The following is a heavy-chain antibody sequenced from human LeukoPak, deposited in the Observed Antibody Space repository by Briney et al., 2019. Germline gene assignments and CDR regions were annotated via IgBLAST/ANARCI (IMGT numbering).Heavy chain of an antibody. CDR3: ARRGYDSSGYYCAY. J-gene: IGHJ4*02. V-gene: IGHV4-39*01. CDR2: IYYSGST. CDR1: GGSISSSSYY. D-gene: IGHD3-22*01. Sequence: SETLSLTCTVSGGSISSSSYYWGWIRQPPGKGLEWIGSIYYSGSTYYNPSLKSQVTISVDTSKNQFSLKLSSVTAADTAVYYCARRGYDSSGYYCAYWGQGTLVTVSS.